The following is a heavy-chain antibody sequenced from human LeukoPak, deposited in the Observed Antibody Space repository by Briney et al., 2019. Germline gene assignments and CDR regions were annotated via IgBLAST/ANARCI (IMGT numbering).Heavy chain of an antibody. Sequence: ETLSLTCTVSGDSISNYYCNWVRQAPGKGLVWVSRINTDGSSTTYADSVKGRFTISRDDAKSTLYLQMNSLRAEDTAVYYCISSSPRFDYWGQGTLVTVSS. CDR3: ISSSPRFDY. CDR2: INTDGSST. J-gene: IGHJ4*02. CDR1: GDSISNYY. V-gene: IGHV3-74*01.